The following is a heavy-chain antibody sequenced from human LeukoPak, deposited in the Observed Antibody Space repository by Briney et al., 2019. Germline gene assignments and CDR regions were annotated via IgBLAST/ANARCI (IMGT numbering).Heavy chain of an antibody. CDR1: GATFSSYT. V-gene: IGHV1-69*13. D-gene: IGHD3-16*01. J-gene: IGHJ5*02. Sequence: RASMNVSRKSSGATFSSYTISWVRHTPGQGLEWMGGIIPIFGTANYAQKFQGRVTITAAESTSTAYMKLSSLRSEDTAVYYSARDLKGGYDPWGQGTLVTVSS. CDR2: IIPIFGTA. CDR3: ARDLKGGYDP.